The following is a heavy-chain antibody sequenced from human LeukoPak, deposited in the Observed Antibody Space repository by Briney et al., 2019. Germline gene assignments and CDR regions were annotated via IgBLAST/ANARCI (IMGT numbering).Heavy chain of an antibody. Sequence: GGSLRLSCAASGFTFSSYAMHWVRQAPGKGLEWVAVISYDGSSKYYADSVKGRFTISRDNSKNTLYLQMNSLRAEDTAVYYCARSNAGATTSFDYWGQGTLVTVSS. V-gene: IGHV3-30-3*01. CDR1: GFTFSSYA. CDR3: ARSNAGATTSFDY. D-gene: IGHD1-26*01. J-gene: IGHJ4*02. CDR2: ISYDGSSK.